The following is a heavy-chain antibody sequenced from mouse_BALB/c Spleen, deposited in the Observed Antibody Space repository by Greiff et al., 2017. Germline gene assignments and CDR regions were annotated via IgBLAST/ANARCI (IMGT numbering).Heavy chain of an antibody. Sequence: VQLQQPGAELVKPGASVKLSCTASGFNIKDTYMHWVKQRPEQGLEWIGRIDPANGNTKYDPKFQGKATITADTSSNTTYLQLSSLTSADTAVSYCDSHYYGTPFAYWGQGTLVTVSA. CDR1: GFNIKDTY. D-gene: IGHD1-1*01. V-gene: IGHV14-3*02. J-gene: IGHJ3*01. CDR3: DSHYYGTPFAY. CDR2: IDPANGNT.